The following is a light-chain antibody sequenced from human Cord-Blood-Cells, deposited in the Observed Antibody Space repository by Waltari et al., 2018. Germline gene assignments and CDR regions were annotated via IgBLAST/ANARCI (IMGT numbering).Light chain of an antibody. CDR3: QQYSSSPRT. J-gene: IGKJ1*01. CDR2: GAS. Sequence: EIVLTQSPGTLSLSPGERATLSCRASQSVSSSYLAWYQQKPGQAPRLLSYGASSRATGIPDRFSGSGSGTDFTLTISRLEHDDFAVYYCQQYSSSPRTFGQGTKVEIK. V-gene: IGKV3-20*01. CDR1: QSVSSSY.